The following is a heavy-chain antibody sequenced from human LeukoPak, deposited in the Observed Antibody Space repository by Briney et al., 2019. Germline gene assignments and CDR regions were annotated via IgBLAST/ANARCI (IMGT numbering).Heavy chain of an antibody. J-gene: IGHJ3*02. CDR2: INTNTGNP. CDR1: GYTFTSYA. V-gene: IGHV7-4-1*02. Sequence: GASVKVSCKASGYTFTSYAMNWVRQAPGQGLEWMGWINTNTGNPTYAQGFTGRFVFSLDTSVSTAYLQISSLKAEDTAVYYCAREACYDSSGYCPDDAFDIWGQGTMVTVSS. CDR3: AREACYDSSGYCPDDAFDI. D-gene: IGHD3-22*01.